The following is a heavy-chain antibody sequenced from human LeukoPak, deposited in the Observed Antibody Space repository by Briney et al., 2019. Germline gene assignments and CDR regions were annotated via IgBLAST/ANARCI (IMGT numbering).Heavy chain of an antibody. J-gene: IGHJ4*02. CDR2: ISWSGGTA. CDR3: AKERIGGSLDY. V-gene: IGHV3-43*01. D-gene: IGHD3-10*01. Sequence: GGSLRLSCAASGFSFQDYTMHWVRQSPGKGLEWVSQISWSGGTAYYADSVKGRFTISRDNSRNSLYLQMNSLRTEDTALYYCAKERIGGSLDYWGQGTLLTVSS. CDR1: GFSFQDYT.